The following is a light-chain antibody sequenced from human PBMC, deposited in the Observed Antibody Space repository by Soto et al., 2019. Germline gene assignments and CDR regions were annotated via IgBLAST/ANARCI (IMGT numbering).Light chain of an antibody. J-gene: IGKJ2*01. CDR1: QTVSNNY. CDR2: DAS. Sequence: EVVLTQSPGTLSLSPGERATLSCRASQTVSNNYLAWYQQKPGQSPRLLIHDASSRDTGIPDRFRGSGSGTAFTLTISRLEPEDFAVYYCQLYRISVANSFGQGTKLEI. CDR3: QLYRISVANS. V-gene: IGKV3-20*01.